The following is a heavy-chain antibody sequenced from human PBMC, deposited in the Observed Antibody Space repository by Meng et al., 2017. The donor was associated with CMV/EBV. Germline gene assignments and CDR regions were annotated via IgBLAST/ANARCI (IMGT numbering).Heavy chain of an antibody. J-gene: IGHJ6*02. CDR3: ARDLESLYYYYGMDV. Sequence: GESLKISCAASGFTFDDYGMSWVRQAPGKGLEWVSSISSSSYIYYADSVKGRFTISRDNAKNSLYLQMNSLRAEDTAVYYCARDLESLYYYYGMDVWGQGTTVTVSS. D-gene: IGHD3-3*01. CDR2: ISSSSYI. CDR1: GFTFDDYG. V-gene: IGHV3-69-1*01.